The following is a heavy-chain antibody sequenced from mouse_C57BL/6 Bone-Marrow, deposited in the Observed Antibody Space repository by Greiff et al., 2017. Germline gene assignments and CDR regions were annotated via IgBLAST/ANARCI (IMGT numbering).Heavy chain of an antibody. CDR3: AREATVVAH. V-gene: IGHV5-4*01. CDR1: GFTFSSYA. J-gene: IGHJ3*01. D-gene: IGHD1-1*01. Sequence: EVQGAESGGGLVKPGGSLKLSCAASGFTFSSYAMSWVRQTPEKRLEWVATISDGGSYTYYPDNVKGRFTISKDNAKNNLYLQMSHLKSEDTAMYYCAREATVVAHWGQGTLVTVSA. CDR2: ISDGGSYT.